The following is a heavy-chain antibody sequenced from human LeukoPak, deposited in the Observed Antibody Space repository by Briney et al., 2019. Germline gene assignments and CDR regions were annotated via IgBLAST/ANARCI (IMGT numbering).Heavy chain of an antibody. CDR2: IYYSGST. V-gene: IGHV4-39*01. CDR3: ARQREEGGGPDAFDI. D-gene: IGHD2-15*01. Sequence: SETLSLTCTVSGGSISSYYWGWIRQPPGKGLEWIGSIYYSGSTYYNPSLKSRVTISVDTSKNQFSLKLSSVTAADTAVYYCARQREEGGGPDAFDIWGQGTMVTVSS. CDR1: GGSISSYY. J-gene: IGHJ3*02.